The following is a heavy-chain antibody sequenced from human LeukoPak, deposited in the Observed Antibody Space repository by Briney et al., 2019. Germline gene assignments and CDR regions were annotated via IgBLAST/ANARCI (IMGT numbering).Heavy chain of an antibody. CDR1: GFTFSSYG. CDR2: ISYDGSNK. D-gene: IGHD6-13*01. CDR3: AKDGRDSSSWYGSYYYGMDV. V-gene: IGHV3-30*18. Sequence: GGSLRLSCAASGFTFSSYGMHWVRQAPGKGLEWVAAISYDGSNKYYADSVKGRFTISRDNSKNTLYLQMNSLRAEDTAVYYCAKDGRDSSSWYGSYYYGMDVWGQGTTVTVSS. J-gene: IGHJ6*02.